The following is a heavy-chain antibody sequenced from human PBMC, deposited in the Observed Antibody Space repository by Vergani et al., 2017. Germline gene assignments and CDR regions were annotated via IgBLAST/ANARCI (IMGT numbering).Heavy chain of an antibody. CDR3: ARDGSAGIAVAGTSYWYFDL. D-gene: IGHD6-19*01. CDR2: IRSKAYGGTT. Sequence: EVQLVESGGGLVQPGRSLRLSCTASGFTFGDYAMSWFRQAPGKGLEWVGFIRSKAYGGTTEYAASVKGRFTISRDDSKNTLYLQMNSLRAEDTAVYYCARDGSAGIAVAGTSYWYFDLWGRGTLVTVSS. V-gene: IGHV3-49*03. CDR1: GFTFGDYA. J-gene: IGHJ2*01.